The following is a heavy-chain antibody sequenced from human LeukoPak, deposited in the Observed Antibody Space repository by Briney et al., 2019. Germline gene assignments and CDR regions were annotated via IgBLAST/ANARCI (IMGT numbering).Heavy chain of an antibody. CDR3: AKDHYWSIDY. V-gene: IGHV3-74*01. Sequence: GGSLRLSCAASGFDFSSNWMHWVRHAPGQGLVWMSRIKGDGISTNYADSVKGRFTISRDIAKSTLYLQMNSLRAEDTGVYYCAKDHYWSIDYWGRGTLVTVSS. CDR2: IKGDGIST. J-gene: IGHJ4*02. D-gene: IGHD3-3*01. CDR1: GFDFSSNW.